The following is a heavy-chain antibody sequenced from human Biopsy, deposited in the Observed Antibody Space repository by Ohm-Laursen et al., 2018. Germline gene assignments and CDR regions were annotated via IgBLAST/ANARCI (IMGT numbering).Heavy chain of an antibody. CDR3: ARSVGIMAAPIDY. Sequence: SLRLSCSASGFTFTSSSMHWVRQAPGKGLEWVSRFNSDGTDTTYADSVKGRFTISRDNAKNTLYLQMNSLTVEDTAVYYCARSVGIMAAPIDYWGQGTLVTVSS. V-gene: IGHV3-74*01. J-gene: IGHJ4*02. D-gene: IGHD3-16*01. CDR1: GFTFTSSS. CDR2: FNSDGTDT.